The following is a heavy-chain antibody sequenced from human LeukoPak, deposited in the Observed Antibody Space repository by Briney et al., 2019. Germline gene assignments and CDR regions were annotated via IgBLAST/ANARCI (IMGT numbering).Heavy chain of an antibody. CDR1: GFTFSSYW. CDR3: ARGGDYYDSAGGFDI. V-gene: IGHV3-74*01. J-gene: IGHJ3*02. CDR2: LNTDGRTT. Sequence: GGSLRLSCAASGFTFSSYWMHWVRQAPGKGLVWVSRLNTDGRTTTYADSVKGRFTISRDNAKTTLYLQLNSLRAEDTAVYFCARGGDYYDSAGGFDIWGQGTMVTVSS. D-gene: IGHD3-22*01.